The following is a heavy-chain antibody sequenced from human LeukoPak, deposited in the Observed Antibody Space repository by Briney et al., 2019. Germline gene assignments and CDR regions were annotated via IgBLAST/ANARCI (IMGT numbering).Heavy chain of an antibody. J-gene: IGHJ4*02. D-gene: IGHD3-3*01. CDR2: IYDSGST. V-gene: IGHV4-39*01. CDR1: GGSISSCSYY. Sequence: SETLTLTCTVSGGSISSCSYYWGWMPQPPGKGLVWIGSIYDSGSTYYNPSLKSRVIISVDTSKNQYSLKLSSVTAADTAVYYCARRTIFGVVYTPFDYWGQGTLVTVSS. CDR3: ARRTIFGVVYTPFDY.